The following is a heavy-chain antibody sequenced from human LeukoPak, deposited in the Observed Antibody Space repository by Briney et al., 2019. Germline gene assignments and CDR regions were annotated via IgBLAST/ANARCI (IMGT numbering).Heavy chain of an antibody. D-gene: IGHD5-18*01. CDR1: GYTFTGYY. CDR2: INPNSGGT. CDR3: ASGVPDGYSYGYSFDY. J-gene: IGHJ4*02. Sequence: ASVKVSCKASGYTFTGYYMHWVRQAPGRGLEWMGWINPNSGGTNYAQKFQGRVTMTRDTSISTAYMELSRLRSDDTAVYYCASGVPDGYSYGYSFDYWGQGTLVTVSS. V-gene: IGHV1-2*02.